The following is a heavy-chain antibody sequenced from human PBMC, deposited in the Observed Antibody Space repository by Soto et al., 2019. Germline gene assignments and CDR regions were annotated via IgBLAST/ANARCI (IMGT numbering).Heavy chain of an antibody. CDR2: INHGGST. V-gene: IGHV4-34*01. D-gene: IGHD5-12*01. J-gene: IGHJ5*02. CDR1: GESFIGYY. Sequence: QVHLQQWGAGLLKPSETLSLTCAVYGESFIGYYWTWIRQSPGKGLEWIGEINHGGSTNYNPSLKSRVTISIDTSKNQFSLKLTSVTAADTSAYYCARTDIVTTNGFDPWCQGTLVTVSS. CDR3: ARTDIVTTNGFDP.